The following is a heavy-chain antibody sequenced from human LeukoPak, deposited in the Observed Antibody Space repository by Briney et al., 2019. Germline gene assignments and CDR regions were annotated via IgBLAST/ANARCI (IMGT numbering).Heavy chain of an antibody. J-gene: IGHJ4*02. Sequence: SETLSLTCTVSGGSISSRSYYWGWIRQPPGKGLEWIGNIYYSGSTCYNPSLKSRVTISVDTSENQFSLKLSSVTATDTAVYYCASYQVGATSGFDYWGQGTLVTVSS. CDR2: IYYSGST. CDR3: ASYQVGATSGFDY. D-gene: IGHD1-26*01. CDR1: GGSISSRSYY. V-gene: IGHV4-39*01.